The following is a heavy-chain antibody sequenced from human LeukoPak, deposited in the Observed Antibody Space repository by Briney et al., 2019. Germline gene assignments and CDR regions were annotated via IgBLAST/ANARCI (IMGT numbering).Heavy chain of an antibody. CDR2: IRYDGSNK. V-gene: IGHV3-30*02. Sequence: GGSLRLSCAASGFTFSSYSMNWVRQAPGKGLEWVAFIRYDGSNKYYADSVKGRFTISRDNSKNTLYLQMNSLRAEDTAVYYCAKPYSSGWMEYYYYYMDVWGKGTTVTISS. CDR1: GFTFSSYS. CDR3: AKPYSSGWMEYYYYYMDV. D-gene: IGHD6-19*01. J-gene: IGHJ6*03.